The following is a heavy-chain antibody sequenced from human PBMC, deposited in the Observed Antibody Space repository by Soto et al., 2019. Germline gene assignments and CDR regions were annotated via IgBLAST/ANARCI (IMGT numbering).Heavy chain of an antibody. J-gene: IGHJ6*02. CDR2: IIPVFGNT. V-gene: IGHV1-69*06. D-gene: IGHD3-10*01. CDR1: GRNFSSDG. Sequence: QLQLEQSGPEVKKPGSSVKVSCKASGRNFSSDGVSWVRQAPGQGLEWMGGIIPVFGNTKYVQRFQGRLTITADKSTSTVYMEMSSLSSEDTAVYFCARGQYYSSGSAATSYFYFGIDVWGQGTTVIVSS. CDR3: ARGQYYSSGSAATSYFYFGIDV.